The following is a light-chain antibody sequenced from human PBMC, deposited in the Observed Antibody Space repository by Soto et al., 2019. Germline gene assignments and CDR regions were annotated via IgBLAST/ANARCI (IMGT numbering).Light chain of an antibody. CDR3: QQYGPSPMYT. Sequence: EIVLTQSPRTLSLSPGERATLSCRASQTVSSSYLAWYQQKPGQAPRLLIYGASTRATGSPGRFSGSASGTDFTLTISRLEPEDFAVYYCQQYGPSPMYTFGQGTNLEIK. J-gene: IGKJ2*01. CDR1: QTVSSSY. V-gene: IGKV3-20*01. CDR2: GAS.